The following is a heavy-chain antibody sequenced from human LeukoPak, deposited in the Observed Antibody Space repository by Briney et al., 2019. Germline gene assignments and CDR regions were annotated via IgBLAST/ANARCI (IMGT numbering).Heavy chain of an antibody. CDR1: GGSISSSSYY. D-gene: IGHD3/OR15-3a*01. CDR3: ARQTGSGLFILP. V-gene: IGHV4-39*07. Sequence: SETLSLTCTVSGGSISSSSYYWGWIRQPPGKGLEWIGSIYYSGSTYYNPSLKSRVTMSVDTSKNQFSLKLSSVTAADTAVYYCARQTGSGLFILPGGQGTLVTVSS. J-gene: IGHJ4*02. CDR2: IYYSGST.